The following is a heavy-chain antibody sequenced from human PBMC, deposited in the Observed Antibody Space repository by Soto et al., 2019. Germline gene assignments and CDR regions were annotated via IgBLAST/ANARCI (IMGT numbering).Heavy chain of an antibody. Sequence: QVELVQSGAEVKKPGSSVKVSCQASEDTFRNYAISWVRQAPGQGLEWMGGIIPIFGTANYAQKFQGRVTITADTSANKVYLDRSSLRSEDTAVYYCESTKYDSSAYYYWYLGLWGRGTLVTVSS. CDR2: IIPIFGTA. CDR1: EDTFRNYA. CDR3: ESTKYDSSAYYYWYLGL. V-gene: IGHV1-69*06. D-gene: IGHD3-22*01. J-gene: IGHJ2*01.